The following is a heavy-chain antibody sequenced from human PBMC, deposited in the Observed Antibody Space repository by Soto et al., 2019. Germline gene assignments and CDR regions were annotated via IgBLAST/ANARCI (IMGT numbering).Heavy chain of an antibody. D-gene: IGHD1-7*01. Sequence: QVQLVQSGAEVKKPGASVKVSCKASGYTFTSYGISWVRQAPGQGLEWMGWISAYNGNTNYAQKLQGRVTMRTDTSTSTACIALRSPRSDDTAVYYCARLNFVSDYYYYGMDVWCQGTTVTVSS. V-gene: IGHV1-18*01. CDR1: GYTFTSYG. CDR3: ARLNFVSDYYYYGMDV. J-gene: IGHJ6*02. CDR2: ISAYNGNT.